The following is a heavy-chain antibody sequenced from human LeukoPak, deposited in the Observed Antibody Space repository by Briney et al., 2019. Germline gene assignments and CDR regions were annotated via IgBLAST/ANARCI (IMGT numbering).Heavy chain of an antibody. Sequence: SETLSLTCTVSGYSISSGDYWGWIRQPPGKGLEWIGSIYHSGSTYYNPSLKSRVTISVDTSKNQFSLKLSSVTAADTAVYYCARGANYSDSSGYYSPNFDYWGQGTLVTVSS. CDR2: IYHSGST. J-gene: IGHJ4*02. CDR1: GYSISSGDY. D-gene: IGHD3-22*01. CDR3: ARGANYSDSSGYYSPNFDY. V-gene: IGHV4-38-2*02.